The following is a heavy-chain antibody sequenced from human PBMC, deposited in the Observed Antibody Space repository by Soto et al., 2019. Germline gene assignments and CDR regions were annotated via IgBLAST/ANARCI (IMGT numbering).Heavy chain of an antibody. V-gene: IGHV4-39*01. J-gene: IGHJ6*02. D-gene: IGHD6-19*01. Sequence: PSETLSITCTVSGGSISSGGYYWSWIRQPPGKGLEWIGYIYYSGSTYYNPSLKSRVTISVDTSKNQFSLKLSSVTAADTAVYYCARQENSSGGYYYYYGMDVWGQGTTVTVSS. CDR3: ARQENSSGGYYYYYGMDV. CDR1: GGSISSGGYY. CDR2: IYYSGST.